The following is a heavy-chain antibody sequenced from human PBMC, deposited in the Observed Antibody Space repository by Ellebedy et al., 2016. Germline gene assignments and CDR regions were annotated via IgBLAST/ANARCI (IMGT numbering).Heavy chain of an antibody. V-gene: IGHV1-69*13. J-gene: IGHJ4*02. D-gene: IGHD6-13*01. CDR2: IIPIFGTA. Sequence: SVKVSCXASGGTFSSYAISWVRQAPGQGLEWMGGIIPIFGTANYAQKFQGRVTITADESTSTAYMELSSLRSEDTAVYYCAREGLGNSSSWMDHFDYWGQGTLVTVSS. CDR3: AREGLGNSSSWMDHFDY. CDR1: GGTFSSYA.